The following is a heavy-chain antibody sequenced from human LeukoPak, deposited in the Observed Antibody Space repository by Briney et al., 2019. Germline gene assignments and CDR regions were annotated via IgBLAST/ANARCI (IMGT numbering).Heavy chain of an antibody. D-gene: IGHD5-24*01. CDR2: ISGSGGST. Sequence: AGGSLRLSCAASGFTFSSYAMSWVRQAPGKGLEWVSAISGSGGSTYYADSVKGRFTISRDNSKNTLYLQMNSLRAEDTAVYYCARSRGWLQRNDAFDIWGQGTMVTVSS. CDR1: GFTFSSYA. J-gene: IGHJ3*02. V-gene: IGHV3-23*01. CDR3: ARSRGWLQRNDAFDI.